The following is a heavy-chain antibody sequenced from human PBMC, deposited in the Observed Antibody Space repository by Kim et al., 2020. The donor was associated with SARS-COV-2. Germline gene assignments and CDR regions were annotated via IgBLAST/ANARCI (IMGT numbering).Heavy chain of an antibody. CDR2: IIPIFGTA. D-gene: IGHD1-1*01. CDR3: ARDREIGWNVRPVFDY. V-gene: IGHV1-69*13. CDR1: GGTFSSYA. J-gene: IGHJ4*02. Sequence: SVKVSCKASGGTFSSYAISWVRQAPGQGLEWMGGIIPIFGTANYAQKFQGRVTITADESTSTAYMELSSLRSEDTAVYYCARDREIGWNVRPVFDYWGQGTLVTVSS.